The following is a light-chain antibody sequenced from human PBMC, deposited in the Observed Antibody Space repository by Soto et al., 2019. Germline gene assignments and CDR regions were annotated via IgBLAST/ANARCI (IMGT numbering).Light chain of an antibody. J-gene: IGKJ1*01. CDR2: DAS. V-gene: IGKV1-5*01. CDR1: QSISSW. Sequence: DLQMTQSPSTLSASVGDRVTITCRASQSISSWLAWYQQKPGKAPKLLIYDASSLESGVPSRFSGSGSGTEFTLTIRSLQPDDFATYYCQQYNSYWTFGQGTKVDIK. CDR3: QQYNSYWT.